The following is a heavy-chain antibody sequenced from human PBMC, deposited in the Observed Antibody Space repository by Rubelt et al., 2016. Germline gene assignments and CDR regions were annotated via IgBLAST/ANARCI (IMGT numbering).Heavy chain of an antibody. J-gene: IGHJ4*02. D-gene: IGHD1-7*01. CDR1: GGSFSGHS. Sequence: QVHLQQWGAGLLKPSETLSLSCAVYGGSFSGHSWSWIRQPPGKGLEWIGEINHSGSTNYSPSLKSRVTLAVDKSKNQFYLGLSSVSAADTALYFCARGSGELPGYAFHYWGQGTLVTVSS. CDR2: INHSGST. V-gene: IGHV4-34*01. CDR3: ARGSGELPGYAFHY.